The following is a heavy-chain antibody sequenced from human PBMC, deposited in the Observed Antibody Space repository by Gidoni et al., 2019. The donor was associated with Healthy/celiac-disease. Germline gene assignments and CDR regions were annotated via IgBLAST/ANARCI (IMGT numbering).Heavy chain of an antibody. Sequence: QVQLVESGGGVVQPGRSLRLSCAASGFTFSSYGMHWVRQAPGKGLEWVAVISYDGSNKYYADSVKGRFTISRDNSKNTLYLQMNSLRAEDTAVYYCAKGQQLALYYYYYGMDVWGQGTTVTVSS. CDR3: AKGQQLALYYYYYGMDV. D-gene: IGHD6-13*01. V-gene: IGHV3-30*18. CDR1: GFTFSSYG. J-gene: IGHJ6*02. CDR2: ISYDGSNK.